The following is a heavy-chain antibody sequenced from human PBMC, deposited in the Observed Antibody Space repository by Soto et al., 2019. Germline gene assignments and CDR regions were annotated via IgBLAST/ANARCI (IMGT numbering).Heavy chain of an antibody. D-gene: IGHD3-3*01. J-gene: IGHJ6*02. CDR3: AKGPTVFGAVISFDYYYGMYV. CDR2: ISGSGAGT. Sequence: PGGSLRLSCTASGFTFSSSAMGWVRQAPGRGLEWVSGISGSGAGTYYADSVKGRFTISRDNSKNTMYLQMSGLRAEDAAVYYCAKGPTVFGAVISFDYYYGMYVWGQGTPVTVSS. CDR1: GFTFSSSA. V-gene: IGHV3-23*01.